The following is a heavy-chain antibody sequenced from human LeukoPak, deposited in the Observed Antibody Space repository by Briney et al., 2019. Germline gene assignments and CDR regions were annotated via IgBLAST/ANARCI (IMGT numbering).Heavy chain of an antibody. D-gene: IGHD1-26*01. CDR1: GGSFSGYY. J-gene: IGHJ4*02. V-gene: IGHV4-34*01. Sequence: PSETLSLTCGVYGGSFSGYYWSWIRQPPGKGLEWIGEINDSGSTNYNPSLKSRATISADTSKNQFSLKLSSVTAADTAIYYCAREYSGSYNFDYWGQGTLVTVSS. CDR2: INDSGST. CDR3: AREYSGSYNFDY.